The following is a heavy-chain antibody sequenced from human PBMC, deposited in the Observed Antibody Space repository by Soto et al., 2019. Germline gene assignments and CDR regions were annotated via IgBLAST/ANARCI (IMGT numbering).Heavy chain of an antibody. CDR2: INPNSGGT. CDR3: ARAGSSGWYVY. Sequence: GASVKVSCKASGYTFTAYYMHWVRQAPGQGLEWMGWINPNSGGTNYAQKFQGRVTMTRDTSIITAYMELSSLRSDDMAVYYCARAGSSGWYVYWGQGTLVTVSS. J-gene: IGHJ4*02. D-gene: IGHD6-19*01. V-gene: IGHV1-2*02. CDR1: GYTFTAYY.